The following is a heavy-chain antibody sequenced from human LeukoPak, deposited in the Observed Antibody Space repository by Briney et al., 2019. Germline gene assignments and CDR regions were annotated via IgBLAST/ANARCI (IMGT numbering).Heavy chain of an antibody. J-gene: IGHJ6*02. Sequence: PGGSLRLSFAASGFTFSSHRMHWVRQAPGKGLEWVAVIWYDGNNKYYADSVNGRFTISRHNSKNTLYLQMNSLRAEDTAVYYCATLMTKEYYYYGMDVWGQGTTVTVSS. CDR1: GFTFSSHR. CDR2: IWYDGNNK. CDR3: ATLMTKEYYYYGMDV. V-gene: IGHV3-33*01.